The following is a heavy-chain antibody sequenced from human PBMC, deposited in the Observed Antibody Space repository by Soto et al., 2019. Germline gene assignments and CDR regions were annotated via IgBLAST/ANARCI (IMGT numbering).Heavy chain of an antibody. CDR2: IWYDGSNK. Sequence: GGSLRLSCAASGFTFSSYGMHWVRQAPGKGLEWVAVIWYDGSNKYYADSVKGRFTISRDNSKNTLYLQMNSLRAEDTAVYYCAATQTMVIPSFDYWGQGTLVTVSS. V-gene: IGHV3-33*01. CDR3: AATQTMVIPSFDY. CDR1: GFTFSSYG. D-gene: IGHD3-10*01. J-gene: IGHJ4*02.